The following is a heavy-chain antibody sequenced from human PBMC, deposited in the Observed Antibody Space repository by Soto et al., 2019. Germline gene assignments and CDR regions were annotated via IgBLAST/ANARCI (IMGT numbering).Heavy chain of an antibody. Sequence: SETLSLTCSVSGDSINSSSYYWGWVRQPPGKGLEWIGSIYYSGSAYYNPSLKSRVTMSVDTSKNQFSLKLNSVTAADTAVYYCARRLLRSCGGGCPHFDPWGQGTLVTVSS. D-gene: IGHD2-21*02. CDR2: IYYSGSA. CDR3: ARRLLRSCGGGCPHFDP. V-gene: IGHV4-39*01. J-gene: IGHJ5*02. CDR1: GDSINSSSYY.